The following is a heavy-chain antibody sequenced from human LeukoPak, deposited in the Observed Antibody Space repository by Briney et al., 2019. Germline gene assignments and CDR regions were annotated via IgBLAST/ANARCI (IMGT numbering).Heavy chain of an antibody. V-gene: IGHV1-2*02. J-gene: IGHJ5*02. CDR3: AREFNDNWFDP. Sequence: VASVKVSCKASGYTFTGYYMHWVRQAPGQGLEWMGWINPKSGGTNYAQKFQGRVTMTRDTSISTAYMELSRLRSDDTAVYYCAREFNDNWFDPWGQGTLVTVSS. CDR2: INPKSGGT. CDR1: GYTFTGYY. D-gene: IGHD2-8*01.